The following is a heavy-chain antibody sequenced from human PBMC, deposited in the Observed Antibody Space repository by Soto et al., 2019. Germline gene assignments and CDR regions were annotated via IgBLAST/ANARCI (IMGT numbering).Heavy chain of an antibody. J-gene: IGHJ4*02. CDR1: GGSISTNY. D-gene: IGHD4-17*01. CDR3: ARHPSMTTVTINY. V-gene: IGHV4-59*08. Sequence: PSETLSLTCTVSGGSISTNYWNWIRQTPGKGLEWIGNSHHSGRTNYNPSLKSRVTISVDTSKNQFSLKLSSVTAADTAVCYCARHPSMTTVTINYWGQGTLVTVSS. CDR2: SHHSGRT.